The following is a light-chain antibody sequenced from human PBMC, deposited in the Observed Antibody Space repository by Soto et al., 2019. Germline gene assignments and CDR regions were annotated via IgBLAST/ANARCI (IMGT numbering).Light chain of an antibody. CDR3: QQYNSYSRT. CDR1: QSISSW. Sequence: EIQLTQSPSTLSSSVGDRVTITGRASQSISSWLAWYQHKPGKAPKLLIYKTSSLESGVPSRFSGSGSGTEFTLTISSLQPDDFATYYCQQYNSYSRTFGQGTKVDIK. J-gene: IGKJ1*01. CDR2: KTS. V-gene: IGKV1-5*03.